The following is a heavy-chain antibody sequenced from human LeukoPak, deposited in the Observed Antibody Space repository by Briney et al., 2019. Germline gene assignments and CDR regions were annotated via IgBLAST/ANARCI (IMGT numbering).Heavy chain of an antibody. CDR1: GFTVSSNY. D-gene: IGHD3-3*01. CDR2: IYSGENP. V-gene: IGHV3-53*01. J-gene: IGHJ4*02. CDR3: ARTNFWSGH. Sequence: TGGSLRLSCAASGFTVSSNYMGWVRQAPGKGLEWVSVIYSGENPYYADSVKGRFTISRDNSKNAVYLQMNSLGAEDTAVYYCARTNFWSGHWGQGALVTVSS.